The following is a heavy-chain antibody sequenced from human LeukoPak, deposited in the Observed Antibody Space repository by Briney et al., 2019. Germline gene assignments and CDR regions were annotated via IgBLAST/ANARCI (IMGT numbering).Heavy chain of an antibody. V-gene: IGHV3-23*01. CDR3: AKGAYDYNEMGYFDY. D-gene: IGHD5-12*01. CDR2: IIGSSGDT. CDR1: GFSLTNFA. J-gene: IGHJ4*02. Sequence: PGGSLRLSCAASGFSLTNFAMSWVRQAPGKGLEWVSLIIGSSGDTFYADSVKGRFTISRDNSKNRLYLQMNSLRAEDTALYYCAKGAYDYNEMGYFDYWGQGTLVTVSS.